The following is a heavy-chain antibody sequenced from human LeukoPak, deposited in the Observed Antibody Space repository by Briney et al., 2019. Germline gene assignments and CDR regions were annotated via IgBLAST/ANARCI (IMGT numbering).Heavy chain of an antibody. D-gene: IGHD6-13*01. J-gene: IGHJ3*02. CDR1: GGSVSSGSYY. CDR3: ARAFIAAAGNAFDI. Sequence: SETLSLTCTVSGGSVSSGSYYWSWIRQPPGKGLEWIGYIYYSGSTNYNPSLKSRVTISVDTSKNQFSLKLSSVTAADTAVYYCARAFIAAAGNAFDIWGQGTMVTVSS. V-gene: IGHV4-61*01. CDR2: IYYSGST.